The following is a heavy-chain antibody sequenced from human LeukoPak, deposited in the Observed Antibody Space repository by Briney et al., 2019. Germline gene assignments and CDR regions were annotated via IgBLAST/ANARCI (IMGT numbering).Heavy chain of an antibody. V-gene: IGHV4-39*01. CDR3: ARRSTHATTGSDY. CDR2: IYYSGTT. Sequence: SETLSLTCTVSGGSIRSSSHYWGWIREPPGKGLEWIGTIYYSGTTYYNPSLASRVSIYLDTSKNQLSLKLGSVTAADTAVYYCARRSTHATTGSDYWGQGTLVTVSS. D-gene: IGHD1-1*01. CDR1: GGSIRSSSHY. J-gene: IGHJ4*02.